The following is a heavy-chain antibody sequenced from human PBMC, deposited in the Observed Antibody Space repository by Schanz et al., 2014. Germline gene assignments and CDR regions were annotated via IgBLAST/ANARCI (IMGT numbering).Heavy chain of an antibody. CDR1: GFIFSSYG. Sequence: QVQLVESGGGVVQPGGSLRLSCAASGFIFSSYGMHWVRQAPGKGLEWVAAMSYDGSIKYYGDSVKGRFTISRDNSKNTLYLQMNSLRAEDTAVYYCAKDPSHGDYDYYFDYWGQGTLVTVSS. V-gene: IGHV3-33*06. J-gene: IGHJ4*02. CDR2: MSYDGSIK. D-gene: IGHD3-22*01. CDR3: AKDPSHGDYDYYFDY.